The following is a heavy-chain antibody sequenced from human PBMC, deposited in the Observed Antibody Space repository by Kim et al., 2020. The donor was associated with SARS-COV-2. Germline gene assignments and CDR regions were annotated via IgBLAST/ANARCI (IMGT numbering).Heavy chain of an antibody. CDR1: GYTFTHYG. Sequence: ASVKVSCRTSGYTFTHYGIYWVRQAPGQRPEWMGWISGYNGHTTYTQKFQGRVTMTIDTSTSTGFMDLRSLISDDTAVYYCARSSHSGYSGYGHFDYWGQGTQVTVSS. CDR2: ISGYNGHT. J-gene: IGHJ4*02. V-gene: IGHV1-18*01. D-gene: IGHD5-12*01. CDR3: ARSSHSGYSGYGHFDY.